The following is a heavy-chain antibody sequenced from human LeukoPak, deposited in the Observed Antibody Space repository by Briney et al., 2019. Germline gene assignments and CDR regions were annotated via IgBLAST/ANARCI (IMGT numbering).Heavy chain of an antibody. Sequence: GGSLRLSCAASGFTFSSYWMTWVRQAPGKGLEWVANIKQDRSEKYYVDSVKGRCTISRDNAKNSLYLQMNSLRAEDTAVYYCARAPPYSGYDPYFDYWGQGTLVSVSS. CDR2: IKQDRSEK. V-gene: IGHV3-7*01. CDR3: ARAPPYSGYDPYFDY. J-gene: IGHJ4*02. D-gene: IGHD5-12*01. CDR1: GFTFSSYW.